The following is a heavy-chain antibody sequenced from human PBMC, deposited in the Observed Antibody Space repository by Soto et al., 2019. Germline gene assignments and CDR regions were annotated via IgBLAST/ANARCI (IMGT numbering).Heavy chain of an antibody. CDR2: INHSGST. V-gene: IGHV4-34*01. Sequence: SETLSLTCAVYGGSFSGYYWSWIRQPPGKGLEWIGEINHSGSTNYNPSLKSRVTISVDTSKNQFSLKLSSVTAADTAVYYCATIGSTPPWGQGTLVTVSS. D-gene: IGHD2-2*01. CDR3: ATIGSTPP. J-gene: IGHJ5*02. CDR1: GGSFSGYY.